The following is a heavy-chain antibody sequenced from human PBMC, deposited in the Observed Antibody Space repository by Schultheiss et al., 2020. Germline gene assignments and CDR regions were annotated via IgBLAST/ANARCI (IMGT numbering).Heavy chain of an antibody. V-gene: IGHV4-61*02. D-gene: IGHD6-13*01. CDR3: AGEAAAAGPFEC. CDR1: GGFISSGSYY. CDR2: IYTSGST. J-gene: IGHJ4*02. Sequence: SETLSLTCTVSGGFISSGSYYWSWIRQPAGKGLEWIGRIYTSGSTFYSPSLKSRVTISVDTSKNQFSLKLSSVTAADTAVYYCAGEAAAAGPFECWGQGTLVTVSS.